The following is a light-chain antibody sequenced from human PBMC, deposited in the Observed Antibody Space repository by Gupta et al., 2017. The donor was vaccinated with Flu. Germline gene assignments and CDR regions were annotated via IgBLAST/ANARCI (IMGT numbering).Light chain of an antibody. Sequence: SYELTKPPSVSVSPGQTASITCSGDELVNKKVSWYQQKPGQSPVLVIFENSRRPSGIPERLSGSNSGNTATLTITGTQAMDEADYYCQAWDTSTFYVFGPGTTVTVL. CDR2: ENS. V-gene: IGLV3-1*01. J-gene: IGLJ1*01. CDR1: ELVNKK. CDR3: QAWDTSTFYV.